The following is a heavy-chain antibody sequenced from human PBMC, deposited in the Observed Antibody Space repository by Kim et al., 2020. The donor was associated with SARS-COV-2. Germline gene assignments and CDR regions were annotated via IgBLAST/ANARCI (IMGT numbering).Heavy chain of an antibody. D-gene: IGHD3-16*01. V-gene: IGHV1-8*01. J-gene: IGHJ4*02. CDR3: ARSERGTFNPFAF. CDR2: MNPNTGNT. CDR1: GYTFTNYD. Sequence: ASVKVSCKASGYTFTNYDINWVRQATGQGLEWMGWMNPNTGNTGYAQRFQGRVTMTRNTSISTAYMELSSLKSEDTAVYFCARSERGTFNPFAFWGQGAL.